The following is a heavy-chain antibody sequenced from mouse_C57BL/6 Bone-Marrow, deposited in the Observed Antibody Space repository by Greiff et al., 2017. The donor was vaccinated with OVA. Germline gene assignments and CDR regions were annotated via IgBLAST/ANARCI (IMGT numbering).Heavy chain of an antibody. CDR2: IYPGSGST. CDR1: GYTFTSYW. D-gene: IGHD1-1*01. CDR3: ARETDYYGSSYWYFDV. Sequence: VQLQQPGAELVKPGASVKMSCKASGYTFTSYWITWVTQRPGQGLEWIGDIYPGSGSTNYNEKFKSKATLTVDTSSSTAYKQLSSLTSEDSAVYYCARETDYYGSSYWYFDVWGTGTTVTVSS. V-gene: IGHV1-55*01. J-gene: IGHJ1*03.